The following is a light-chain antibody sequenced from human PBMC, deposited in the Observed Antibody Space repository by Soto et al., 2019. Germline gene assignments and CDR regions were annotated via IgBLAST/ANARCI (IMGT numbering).Light chain of an antibody. J-gene: IGLJ1*01. V-gene: IGLV1-44*01. CDR3: AAWDDSLNGPRYV. Sequence: QSVLTQPPSASGSPGQRVTISCSGSSSNIGSSTVKWYQQLPGTAPKRLIYSNNQRPSGVPDRFCGSKSGTSASLAISGLQSEDEADYYCAAWDDSLNGPRYVFGTGTKVTVL. CDR1: SSNIGSST. CDR2: SNN.